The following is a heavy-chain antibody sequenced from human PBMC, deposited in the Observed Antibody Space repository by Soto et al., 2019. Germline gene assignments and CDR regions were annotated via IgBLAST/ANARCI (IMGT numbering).Heavy chain of an antibody. Sequence: GPSVKVSCKAAGYTFTSYGISWVRQAPGQGLEWMGWISAYNGNTNYAQKLQGRVTMTTDTSTSTAYMELRSLRSDDTAVYYCARDLMVNKDIVLVPAAPNMDVWGQGTTVTVSS. V-gene: IGHV1-18*01. J-gene: IGHJ6*02. CDR2: ISAYNGNT. CDR1: GYTFTSYG. CDR3: ARDLMVNKDIVLVPAAPNMDV. D-gene: IGHD2-2*01.